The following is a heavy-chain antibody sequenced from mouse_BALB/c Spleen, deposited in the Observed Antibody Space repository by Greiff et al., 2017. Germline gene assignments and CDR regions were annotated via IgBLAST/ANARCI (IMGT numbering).Heavy chain of an antibody. V-gene: IGHV5-6-5*01. Sequence: EVKLMESGGGLVKPGGSLKLSCAASGFTFSSYAMSWVRQTPEKRLEWVASISTGGSTYYPDSVKGRFTISRDNARNILYLQMSSLRAEDTAVYYCAMEYDDYFDYWGQGTTLTVSS. CDR2: ISTGGST. D-gene: IGHD2-14*01. J-gene: IGHJ2*01. CDR3: AMEYDDYFDY. CDR1: GFTFSSYA.